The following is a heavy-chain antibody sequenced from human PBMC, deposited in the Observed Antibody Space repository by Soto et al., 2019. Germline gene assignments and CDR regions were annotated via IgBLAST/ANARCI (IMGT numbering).Heavy chain of an antibody. J-gene: IGHJ6*02. D-gene: IGHD5-18*01. V-gene: IGHV3-30*18. CDR3: AKDRGYSYRLGMDV. Sequence: QVQLVESGGGVVQPGRSLRLSCAASGFTFSSYGMHWVRQAPGKGLEWVAVISYDGSNKYYADSVKGRFTISRDNSKNTLYLQMNSLRAEDTAVYYCAKDRGYSYRLGMDVWGQATTVTVSS. CDR2: ISYDGSNK. CDR1: GFTFSSYG.